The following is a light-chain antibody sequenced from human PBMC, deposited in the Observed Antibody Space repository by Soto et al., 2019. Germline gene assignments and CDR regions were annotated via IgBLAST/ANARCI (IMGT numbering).Light chain of an antibody. CDR1: QGITNG. CDR3: QQSYSTLWT. J-gene: IGKJ1*01. V-gene: IGKV1-12*01. Sequence: DIQMTQSPSSVSASVGDSVTMTCRASQGITNGLAWYQQKPGKAPKPLIYGASSLQSGVPSRFSGGGSGTEFILTITGLQTEDFATYYCQQSYSTLWTFGQGTKVEIK. CDR2: GAS.